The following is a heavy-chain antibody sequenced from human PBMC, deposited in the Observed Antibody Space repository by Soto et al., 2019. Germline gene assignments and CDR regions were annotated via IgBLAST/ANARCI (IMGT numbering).Heavy chain of an antibody. CDR1: GGSISSSSYY. V-gene: IGHV4-39*07. J-gene: IGHJ5*02. CDR3: ARELGGRNYDILTGGFDP. D-gene: IGHD3-9*01. CDR2: IYYSGST. Sequence: SETLSLTCTVSGGSISSSSYYWGWIRQPPGKGLEWIGNIYYSGSTYYNPSLKSRVTISVDTSKNQFSLKLSSVTAADTAVYYCARELGGRNYDILTGGFDPWGQGTLVTVSS.